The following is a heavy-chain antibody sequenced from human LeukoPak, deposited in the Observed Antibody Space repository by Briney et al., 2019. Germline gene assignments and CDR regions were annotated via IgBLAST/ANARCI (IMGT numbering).Heavy chain of an antibody. Sequence: GGSLRLSCAASGFTFSSYAIHWVRQAPGKGLEWVAVISYDGSNKYYADSVKGRFTISRDNSKNTLYLQMNSLRAEDTAVYYCASRGYYLVWGQGTLVTVSA. J-gene: IGHJ4*02. D-gene: IGHD3-22*01. CDR2: ISYDGSNK. V-gene: IGHV3-30*01. CDR1: GFTFSSYA. CDR3: ASRGYYLV.